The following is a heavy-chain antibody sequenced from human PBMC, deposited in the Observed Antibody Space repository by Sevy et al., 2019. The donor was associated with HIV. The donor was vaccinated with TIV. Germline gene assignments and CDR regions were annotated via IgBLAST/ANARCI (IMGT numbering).Heavy chain of an antibody. Sequence: GGSLRLSCTASRFTFSSYSMNWVRQAPGKGLERVSYISSSSSTIYYAYSVKGRFTISRDNAKNSLYLQMNSLRDEDTAVYYCAREGGYCSSTSCYSPVRYYYGMDVWGQGTTVTVSS. D-gene: IGHD2-2*02. J-gene: IGHJ6*02. CDR2: ISSSSSTI. CDR1: RFTFSSYS. V-gene: IGHV3-48*02. CDR3: AREGGYCSSTSCYSPVRYYYGMDV.